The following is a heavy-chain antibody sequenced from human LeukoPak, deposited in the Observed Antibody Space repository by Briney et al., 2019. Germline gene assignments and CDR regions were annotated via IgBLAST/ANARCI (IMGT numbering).Heavy chain of an antibody. CDR1: GFTFSSYA. V-gene: IGHV3-30-3*01. Sequence: GGSLRLSCAASGFTFSSYAMHWVRQAPGKGLEWVAVISYDGSNKYYADSVKGRFTISRDNSKNTLYLQMNSLRAEDTAVYYCARDRVLPPFDYWGQGTLVTVSS. J-gene: IGHJ4*02. CDR3: ARDRVLPPFDY. CDR2: ISYDGSNK. D-gene: IGHD1-14*01.